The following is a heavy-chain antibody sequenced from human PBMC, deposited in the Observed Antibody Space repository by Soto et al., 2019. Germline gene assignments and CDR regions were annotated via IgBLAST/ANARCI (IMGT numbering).Heavy chain of an antibody. V-gene: IGHV1-18*04. CDR2: INAYNGNT. CDR1: GYTFTSYG. Sequence: ASVKVSCKASGYTFTSYGISWVRQAPGQGLEWMGWINAYNGNTNYAQKLQGRVTMTTDTSTSTAYMELRSLRSDDTAVYYCARDEDIVVVPAAGGFVDYGMDVWGQGTTVTVSS. D-gene: IGHD2-2*01. J-gene: IGHJ6*02. CDR3: ARDEDIVVVPAAGGFVDYGMDV.